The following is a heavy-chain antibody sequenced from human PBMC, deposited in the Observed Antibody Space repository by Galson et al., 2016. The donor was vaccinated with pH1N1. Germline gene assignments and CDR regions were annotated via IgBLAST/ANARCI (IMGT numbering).Heavy chain of an antibody. J-gene: IGHJ4*02. CDR3: ARAIGASGAF. D-gene: IGHD6-13*01. V-gene: IGHV3-7*01. CDR1: RFSFSDYW. Sequence: SLRLSCAGSRFSFSDYWMHWVRQAPGKGLEWVANINQDGSQKYYVDSVRGRFTISRDNAKNSLYQQMNSLRAEDTAVYYCARAIGASGAFWGQGTLVTVSS. CDR2: INQDGSQK.